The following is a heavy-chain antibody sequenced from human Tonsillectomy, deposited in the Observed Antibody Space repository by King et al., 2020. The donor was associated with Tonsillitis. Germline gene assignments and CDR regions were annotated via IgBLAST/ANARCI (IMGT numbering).Heavy chain of an antibody. J-gene: IGHJ6*01. V-gene: IGHV1-69*01. CDR3: ATPASGNLLSRDYYYAMDV. CDR2: IIPIYRTT. Sequence: EQLVQSGSEVKKPGSSVKVSCRASGGAFIKSAISWVRQAPGQGLEWMGGIIPIYRTTNYAQKFQGRVTITADESTSTAYMELSSLRSEDTAVYYCATPASGNLLSRDYYYAMDVWGQGTTVTVSS. CDR1: GGAFIKSA. D-gene: IGHD3-10*01.